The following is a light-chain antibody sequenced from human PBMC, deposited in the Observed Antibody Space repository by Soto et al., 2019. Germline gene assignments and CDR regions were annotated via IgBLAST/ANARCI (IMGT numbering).Light chain of an antibody. Sequence: DIQMTQSPSTLAASVGDTVTITCRSSSKWLAWYQKKPGKAPKLLIYKASTLKSGVPSRFSGSGSGTEFTLTISSLQPDDFATYYCQHYNSYSEAFGQGTKVDIK. V-gene: IGKV1-5*03. J-gene: IGKJ1*01. CDR1: SSSKW. CDR2: KAS. CDR3: QHYNSYSEA.